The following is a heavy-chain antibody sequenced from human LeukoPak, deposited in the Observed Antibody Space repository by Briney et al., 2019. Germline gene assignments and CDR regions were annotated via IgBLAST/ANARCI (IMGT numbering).Heavy chain of an antibody. CDR1: GYTFTGHY. Sequence: GASVKVSCKASGYTFTGHYMHWVRQAPGQGLEWMGWINPNNGGTDCAQKFQCRVTMTRDTSISTAYMELISLISDDTAVYYCARDVGSLEVFDYWGQGTLVTVSS. V-gene: IGHV1-2*02. CDR2: INPNNGGT. CDR3: ARDVGSLEVFDY. D-gene: IGHD3-10*01. J-gene: IGHJ4*02.